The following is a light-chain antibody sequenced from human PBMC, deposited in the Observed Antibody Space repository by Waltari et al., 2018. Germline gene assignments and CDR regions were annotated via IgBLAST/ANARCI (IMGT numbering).Light chain of an antibody. J-gene: IGKJ1*01. CDR2: ATS. Sequence: EVVLTQSPGPLSLSPGERATLSCRASQSISKYLVWYQQRPGQAPRLLIYATSTRATGIPDRFSGSGFGTDFSLTISRLEPEDFAVYYCQNHERLPATFGQGTRVEIK. CDR3: QNHERLPAT. V-gene: IGKV3-20*01. CDR1: QSISKY.